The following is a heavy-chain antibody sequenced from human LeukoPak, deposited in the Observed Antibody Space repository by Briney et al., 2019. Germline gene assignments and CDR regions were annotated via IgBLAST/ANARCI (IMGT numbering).Heavy chain of an antibody. D-gene: IGHD3-10*01. CDR2: ISAYNGNT. V-gene: IGHV1-18*01. Sequence: ASVKVSCKASGYTFTSYGISWVRQAPGQGLEWMGWISAYNGNTNYAQKLQGRVTMTTDTSTSTAYMELRSLRSDDTAVYYCARGFGELLLAFEGLDWFDPWGQGTLVTVSS. CDR1: GYTFTSYG. J-gene: IGHJ5*02. CDR3: ARGFGELLLAFEGLDWFDP.